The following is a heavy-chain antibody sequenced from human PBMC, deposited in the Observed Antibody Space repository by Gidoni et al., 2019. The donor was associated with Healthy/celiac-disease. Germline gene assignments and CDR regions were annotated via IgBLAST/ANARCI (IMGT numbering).Heavy chain of an antibody. CDR3: AKGLEYYDILTGYSHGFDY. D-gene: IGHD3-9*01. CDR2: ISWNSGSI. CDR1: GFTFDDYA. Sequence: EVQLVESGGGLVQPGRSLRLSCAASGFTFDDYAMHWVRQAPGKGLEWVSGISWNSGSIGYADSVKGRFTISRDNAKNSLYLQMNSLRAEDTALYYCAKGLEYYDILTGYSHGFDYWGQGTLVTVSS. J-gene: IGHJ4*02. V-gene: IGHV3-9*01.